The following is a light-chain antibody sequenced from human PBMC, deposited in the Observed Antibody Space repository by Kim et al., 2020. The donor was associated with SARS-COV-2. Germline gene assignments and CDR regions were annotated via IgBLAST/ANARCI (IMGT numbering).Light chain of an antibody. CDR2: DAA. V-gene: IGKV1-33*01. CDR1: EDVSDY. CDR3: QQYDAPPFT. Sequence: GDRVTITCQASEDVSDYCNWYHQKPGEAPKVLIRDAANLESGVPSRFSRGGYGTEFSLTISSVQPEDMGTYYCQQYDAPPFTFGQGTRLEIK. J-gene: IGKJ5*01.